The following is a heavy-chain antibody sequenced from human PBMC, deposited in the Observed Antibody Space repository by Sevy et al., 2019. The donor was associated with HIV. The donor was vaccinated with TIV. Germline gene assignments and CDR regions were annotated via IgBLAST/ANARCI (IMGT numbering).Heavy chain of an antibody. D-gene: IGHD3-10*01. V-gene: IGHV3-9*01. J-gene: IGHJ4*02. CDR3: AKGLLPCGSGVNPLDY. CDR1: GFRFEDYG. CDR2: IGWKSGSV. Sequence: GGSLRLSCAASGFRFEDYGMHWVRRAPGKGLEWVSGIGWKSGSVGDAVSVKGRFTISRDNAKNLLYLQMNGLTSEDTASYYCAKGLLPCGSGVNPLDYWGQGTVVTVSS.